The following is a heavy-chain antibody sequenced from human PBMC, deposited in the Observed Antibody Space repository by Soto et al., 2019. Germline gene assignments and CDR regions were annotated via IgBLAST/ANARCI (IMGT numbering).Heavy chain of an antibody. J-gene: IGHJ6*02. CDR3: ARDLGHYDFWSGPADYYYGMDV. D-gene: IGHD3-3*01. CDR2: INPNSGGT. V-gene: IGHV1-2*04. CDR1: GYTFTGYY. Sequence: ASVKVSCKASGYTFTGYYMHWVRQAPGQGLEWMGWINPNSGGTNYAQKFQGWVTMTRDTSISTAYMELSSLRSEDTAVYYCARDLGHYDFWSGPADYYYGMDVWGQGTMVTVSS.